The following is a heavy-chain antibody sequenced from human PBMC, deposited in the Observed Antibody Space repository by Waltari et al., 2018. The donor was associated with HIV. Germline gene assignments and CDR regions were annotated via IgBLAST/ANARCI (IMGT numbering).Heavy chain of an antibody. V-gene: IGHV1-24*01. CDR3: ATGSTYYYDSSGSTGDY. Sequence: QVQLVQSGAEVKKPGASVKVSCKVSGYTLTELSMHWVRQAPGKGLEWLGRFDPEDGETIYAQKFQCRVTMTEDTSTDTAYRELSSLRSEDTAVYYCATGSTYYYDSSGSTGDYWGQGTLVTVSS. D-gene: IGHD3-22*01. CDR1: GYTLTELS. J-gene: IGHJ4*02. CDR2: FDPEDGET.